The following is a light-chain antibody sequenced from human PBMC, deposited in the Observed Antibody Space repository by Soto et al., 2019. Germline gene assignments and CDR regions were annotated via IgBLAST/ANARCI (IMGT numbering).Light chain of an antibody. CDR3: QHYNSYSEA. CDR1: QTISSW. Sequence: DIQMTQSPSTLSGSVGDRFNITCRASQTISSWLAWYQKKPGQAPKLLIYKASTLKSGVPSRLRGSGYGTELTITISSMKTDDFETYYCQHYNSYSEAFGQGTKVDIK. J-gene: IGKJ1*01. V-gene: IGKV1-5*03. CDR2: KAS.